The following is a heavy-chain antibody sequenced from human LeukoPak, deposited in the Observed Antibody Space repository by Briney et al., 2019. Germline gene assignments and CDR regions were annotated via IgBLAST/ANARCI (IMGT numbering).Heavy chain of an antibody. J-gene: IGHJ6*02. V-gene: IGHV1-2*02. CDR3: ARTPGATTFYYYGMDV. CDR2: INPNSGGT. Sequence: ASVKVSCKASGYTFTGYYMHWVRQAPGQGLEWMGWINPNSGGTNYAEKFQGRVNMTRDTSISTAYMELSRLRSDDTAVYYCARTPGATTFYYYGMDVWGQGTTVTVSS. CDR1: GYTFTGYY. D-gene: IGHD1-26*01.